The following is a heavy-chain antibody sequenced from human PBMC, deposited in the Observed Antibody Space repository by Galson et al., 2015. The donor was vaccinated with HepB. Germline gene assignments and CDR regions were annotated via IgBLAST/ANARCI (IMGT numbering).Heavy chain of an antibody. V-gene: IGHV1-3*01. J-gene: IGHJ5*02. CDR1: GYTFINYA. CDR3: ARGAYDFWSGLQDGGWFDP. D-gene: IGHD3-3*01. Sequence: SVKVSCKASGYTFINYAIHWVRQAPGQRLEWMGWINAGNANTRNSQKFQGRVTITRDTSASTAYMELSSLRSEDTAVYYCARGAYDFWSGLQDGGWFDPWGQGTLVTVSS. CDR2: INAGNANT.